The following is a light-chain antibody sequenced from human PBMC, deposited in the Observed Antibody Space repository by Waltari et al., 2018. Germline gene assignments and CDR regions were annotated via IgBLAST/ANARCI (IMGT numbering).Light chain of an antibody. CDR2: EVF. CDR1: QSLLHSAGRAR. V-gene: IGKV2D-29*02. Sequence: EIVMTQAPLSLSVTTGQPASMSCKSSQSLLHSAGRARLYWYLQKPGQSPQLLISEVFTRFSGVTERFSGSGSGTDFTLKISRVGAEDVGVYFCMQNIRLQTFGQGTKVE. CDR3: MQNIRLQT. J-gene: IGKJ1*01.